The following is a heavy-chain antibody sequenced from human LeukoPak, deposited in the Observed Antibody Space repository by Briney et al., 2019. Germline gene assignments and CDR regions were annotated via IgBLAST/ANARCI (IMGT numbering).Heavy chain of an antibody. CDR1: GFTLTNYA. J-gene: IGHJ4*02. V-gene: IGHV3-23*01. CDR3: AKALSIAAAGNLFDY. D-gene: IGHD6-13*01. Sequence: GGSLRLSCAASGFTLTNYAMSWVRQAPGKGLEWVSSINPSSGNTYYADSVKGRFTIFGDNSKNTLYLQMNSLRAEDTAVYYCAKALSIAAAGNLFDYWGQGTLVTVSS. CDR2: INPSSGNT.